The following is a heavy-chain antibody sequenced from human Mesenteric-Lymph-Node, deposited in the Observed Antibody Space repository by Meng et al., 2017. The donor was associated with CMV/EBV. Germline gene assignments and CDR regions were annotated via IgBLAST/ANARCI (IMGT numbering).Heavy chain of an antibody. V-gene: IGHV3-7*01. J-gene: IGHJ4*02. CDR2: IKEDGSEI. CDR3: ATGAGYFPY. CDR1: GFTFSNFW. Sequence: GESLKISCAASGFTFSNFWMSWVRQAPGKGLEWVANIKEDGSEIYYVDSVKGRFTISRDNAKDSLHLQMNSLRGEDTAVYYCATGAGYFPYWGQGTLVTVSS. D-gene: IGHD3-9*01.